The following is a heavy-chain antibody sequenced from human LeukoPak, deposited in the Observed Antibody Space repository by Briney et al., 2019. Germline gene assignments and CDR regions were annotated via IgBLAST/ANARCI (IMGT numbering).Heavy chain of an antibody. D-gene: IGHD5-24*01. V-gene: IGHV3-23*01. J-gene: IGHJ4*02. CDR2: SGTNT. Sequence: PGGSLRLSCAASGFTFTSYSMIWVRQAPGKGLEWVSTSGTNTYYADSVKGRFTISRDNSKNTLSLQMNSLRAEDTAVYHCARDKWLDYWGQGTLVTVSS. CDR1: GFTFTSYS. CDR3: ARDKWLDY.